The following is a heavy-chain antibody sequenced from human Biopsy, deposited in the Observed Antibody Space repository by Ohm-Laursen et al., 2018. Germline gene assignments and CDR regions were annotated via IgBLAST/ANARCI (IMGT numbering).Heavy chain of an antibody. J-gene: IGHJ6*02. CDR2: INTENGNT. CDR3: ARAKLEPVYYYYSMDV. V-gene: IGHV1-18*01. D-gene: IGHD1-1*01. Sequence: EASVKVSCKASGYTFTSYGISWVRQAPGQGLEWMGWINTENGNTIYAQNLQGRVTMTADTSTSTAYMEVTSLRSDDTAVYYCARAKLEPVYYYYSMDVWGQGTTVTVSS. CDR1: GYTFTSYG.